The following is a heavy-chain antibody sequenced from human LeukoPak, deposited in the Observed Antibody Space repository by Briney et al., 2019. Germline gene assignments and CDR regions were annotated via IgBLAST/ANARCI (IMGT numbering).Heavy chain of an antibody. Sequence: GGSLRLSCAASGLTFSSYWISWVRQAPGELREWVANIKQDGSEKYDVDSVKGPLTISRDNAKNSLYLQMNSLRAEDTAVYYCARDRVIAVAGRTTYYYYGMDVRGQGTTVTVSS. CDR1: GLTFSSYW. J-gene: IGHJ6*02. D-gene: IGHD6-19*01. V-gene: IGHV3-7*01. CDR3: ARDRVIAVAGRTTYYYYGMDV. CDR2: IKQDGSEK.